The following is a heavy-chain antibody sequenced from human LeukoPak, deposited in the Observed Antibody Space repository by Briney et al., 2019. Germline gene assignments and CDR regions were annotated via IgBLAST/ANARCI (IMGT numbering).Heavy chain of an antibody. CDR3: ARARQHLDS. D-gene: IGHD2-2*01. Sequence: GGSLRLSCAASGFTFSIYWMTWVRQAPGKGLEWVANIKQDGSQKYYVDSVKGRFTISRDNAKNSLYLQINSLRDEDTAVYYCARARQHLDSWGQGILVTVSS. CDR2: IKQDGSQK. V-gene: IGHV3-7*01. CDR1: GFTFSIYW. J-gene: IGHJ4*02.